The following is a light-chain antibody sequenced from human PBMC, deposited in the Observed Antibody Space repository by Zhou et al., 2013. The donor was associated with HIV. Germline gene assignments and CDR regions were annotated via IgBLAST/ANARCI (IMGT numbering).Light chain of an antibody. CDR3: QQYGSAPFT. V-gene: IGKV3-20*01. CDR2: RAS. CDR1: QSVSRD. J-gene: IGKJ3*01. Sequence: EIVLTQSPATLSLSPGERATLSCRASQSVSRDLAWYQQKPGQAPRLLIYRASSRATGIPDRFSGSGSGTDFTLTISRLEPEDFAVYYCQQYGSAPFTFGPGTKWI.